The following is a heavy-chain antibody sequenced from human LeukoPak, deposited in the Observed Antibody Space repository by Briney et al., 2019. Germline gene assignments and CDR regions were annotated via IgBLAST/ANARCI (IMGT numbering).Heavy chain of an antibody. J-gene: IGHJ5*02. CDR1: GFTFSGSA. D-gene: IGHD3-16*02. Sequence: GGSLRLSCAASGFTFSGSAIHWVRQASGKVLEWVGRIRSKPNAHAAAYAASVKGRFIISRDDSKNTAYLQMNNVKTEDTAVYYCARLESLYTNKWYNWFDPWGQGTLVTVSS. CDR3: ARLESLYTNKWYNWFDP. CDR2: IRSKPNAHAA. V-gene: IGHV3-73*01.